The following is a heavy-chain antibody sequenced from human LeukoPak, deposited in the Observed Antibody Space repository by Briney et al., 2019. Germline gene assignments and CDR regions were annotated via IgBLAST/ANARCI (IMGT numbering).Heavy chain of an antibody. CDR1: GFTFSSYA. CDR2: ISGSGGST. D-gene: IGHD3-22*01. Sequence: GGSLRLSCAASGFTFSSYAMSWVRQAPGKGLEWVSAISGSGGSTYYADSVKGRFTISRYNSKNTLYLQMNSLRAEDTAVYYCAKDQRIYYDSSGYYDYWGQGTLVTVSS. V-gene: IGHV3-23*01. CDR3: AKDQRIYYDSSGYYDY. J-gene: IGHJ4*02.